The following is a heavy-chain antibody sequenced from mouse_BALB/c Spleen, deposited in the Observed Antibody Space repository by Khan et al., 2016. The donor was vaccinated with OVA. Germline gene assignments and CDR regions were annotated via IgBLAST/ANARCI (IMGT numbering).Heavy chain of an antibody. V-gene: IGHV1-15*01. J-gene: IGHJ3*01. CDR2: IDPGTGGI. CDR3: PRSYDEDWFVY. CDR1: GYTFTDFE. D-gene: IGHD2-12*01. Sequence: QVQLQQSGAELVRPGASVTLSCKASGYTFTDFEIHWVKQTPVHGLEWIGAIDPGTGGISYNHNFKDKATLTADKSPSTAYMELRSLTSEDSAGDYCPRSYDEDWFVYWGQGTLVTVSA.